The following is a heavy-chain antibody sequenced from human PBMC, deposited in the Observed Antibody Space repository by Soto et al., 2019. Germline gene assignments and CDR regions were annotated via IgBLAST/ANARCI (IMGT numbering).Heavy chain of an antibody. CDR1: GFTVSSNY. D-gene: IGHD2-21*02. J-gene: IGHJ5*02. CDR2: IYSGGST. CDR3: AIGRDCGGDCPNWFDP. V-gene: IGHV3-53*04. Sequence: EVQLVESGGGLVQPGGSLRLSCAASGFTVSSNYMSWVRQAPGKGLEWVSVIYSGGSTYYADSVKGRFTISRHNSKNPRYLQMNSLRAEDTAVYYCAIGRDCGGDCPNWFDPWGQGTLVTVSS.